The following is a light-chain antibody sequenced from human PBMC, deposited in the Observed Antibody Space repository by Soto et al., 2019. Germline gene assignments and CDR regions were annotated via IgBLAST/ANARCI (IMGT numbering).Light chain of an antibody. J-gene: IGKJ1*01. CDR1: QSISSY. Sequence: DIQMTQSPSSLSASVGDRVTITCRASQSISSYLNWYQQKPGKAPKHLIYAASSLQSGVPSRFSGSGSGTDFTLAISSLQPEDFAIYYFQQSYSTLLTIVQGTKVEIK. CDR2: AAS. V-gene: IGKV1-39*01. CDR3: QQSYSTLLT.